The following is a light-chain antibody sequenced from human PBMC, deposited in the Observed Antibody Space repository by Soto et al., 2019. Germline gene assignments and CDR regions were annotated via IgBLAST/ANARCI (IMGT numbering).Light chain of an antibody. V-gene: IGLV1-47*01. CDR2: RNN. Sequence: QSALTQPPSASGIPGQRDTISCSESSSNIGSNYVYWYQQLPGTAPKLLIYRNNQRPSGVPDRFSGSKSGTSASLAISGLRSEDEADYYCAAWDDSLSGPHYVFGTGTKVTVL. CDR3: AAWDDSLSGPHYV. J-gene: IGLJ1*01. CDR1: SSNIGSNY.